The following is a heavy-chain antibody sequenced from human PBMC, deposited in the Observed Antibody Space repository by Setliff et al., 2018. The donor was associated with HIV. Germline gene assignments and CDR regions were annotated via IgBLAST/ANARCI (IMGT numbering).Heavy chain of an antibody. J-gene: IGHJ4*02. CDR1: GGSIYGSDYY. V-gene: IGHV4-39*01. CDR2: IYYSGST. Sequence: SETLSLTCTVSGGSIYGSDYYWGWIRQPPGKGLESIGSIYYSGSTYYKPSLKSRVTISVDTSRNQFSLKLTSVTAADSATYYCARWVYNSAWSLDYWGQGTLVTVSS. CDR3: ARWVYNSAWSLDY. D-gene: IGHD6-19*01.